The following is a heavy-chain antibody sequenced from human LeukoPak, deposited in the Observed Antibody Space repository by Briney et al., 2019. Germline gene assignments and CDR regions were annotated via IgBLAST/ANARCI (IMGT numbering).Heavy chain of an antibody. CDR3: AREDHSNYNY. J-gene: IGHJ4*02. Sequence: GGSLRLSCAASGFTFSSYWMSWVRQAPGKGLEWVANIKQDGGETFYVDSVKGRFTISRDNAKNSPYLQMNSLRAEDTAVYYCAREDHSNYNYWGQGTLVTVSS. CDR2: IKQDGGET. CDR1: GFTFSSYW. V-gene: IGHV3-7*01. D-gene: IGHD4-11*01.